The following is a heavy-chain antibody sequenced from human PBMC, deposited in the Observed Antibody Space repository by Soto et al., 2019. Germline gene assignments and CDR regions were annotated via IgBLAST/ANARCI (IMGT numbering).Heavy chain of an antibody. CDR3: ARDTRGWSYFDY. Sequence: EVQLVESGGGVVRPGGSLRLSCAAAGFTIDDYAMSWVRQAPGKGLEWVSGINWNGGRTGYADSVKGRFTISRGNAKNSLYLQMNSLRAEDTALYYCARDTRGWSYFDYWGQGALVTVSS. CDR2: INWNGGRT. CDR1: GFTIDDYA. V-gene: IGHV3-20*04. D-gene: IGHD6-19*01. J-gene: IGHJ4*02.